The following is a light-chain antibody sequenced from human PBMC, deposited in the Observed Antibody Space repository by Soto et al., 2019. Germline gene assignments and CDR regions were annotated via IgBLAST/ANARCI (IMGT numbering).Light chain of an antibody. CDR3: SSYTSSSTPLV. CDR2: DVT. V-gene: IGLV2-14*01. CDR1: SSDVGGYNY. J-gene: IGLJ3*02. Sequence: QSALTQPASVSGSPGQSITISCTGTSSDVGGYNYVSWYQQHPGKAPKLMIYDVTNRPSGVSNRLSGSKSGNTASLTISGLQAEDEADYYCSSYTSSSTPLVFGGGTKVTVL.